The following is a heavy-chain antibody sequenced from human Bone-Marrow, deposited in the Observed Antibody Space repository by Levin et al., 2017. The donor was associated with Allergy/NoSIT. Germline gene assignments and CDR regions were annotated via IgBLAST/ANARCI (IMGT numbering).Heavy chain of an antibody. Sequence: LSLTCAAFGFTFDDYAMHWVRQTPGRGLEWVSGIRWNSGKIGYGDSMKGRFTISRDNAKSSLYLQMNSLRVEDTALYYCAKTRGFSFGIDAFDMWGQGTMVTVSS. CDR3: AKTRGFSFGIDAFDM. D-gene: IGHD5-12*01. V-gene: IGHV3-9*01. CDR2: IRWNSGKI. J-gene: IGHJ3*02. CDR1: GFTFDDYA.